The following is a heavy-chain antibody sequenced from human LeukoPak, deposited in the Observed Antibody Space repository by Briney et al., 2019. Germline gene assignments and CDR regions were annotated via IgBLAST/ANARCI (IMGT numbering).Heavy chain of an antibody. D-gene: IGHD2-2*01. J-gene: IGHJ4*02. CDR2: INTNTGNP. CDR3: ARVLRAMPHSGRFDY. CDR1: GYAFISYT. V-gene: IGHV7-4-1*02. Sequence: GASVKVSCKASGYAFISYTMNWVRQAPGQGLEWMGWINTNTGNPTYAQGFTGRFVFSLDTSVSTAYLLISSLEAEDTAVYYCARVLRAMPHSGRFDYWGQGTPVTVSS.